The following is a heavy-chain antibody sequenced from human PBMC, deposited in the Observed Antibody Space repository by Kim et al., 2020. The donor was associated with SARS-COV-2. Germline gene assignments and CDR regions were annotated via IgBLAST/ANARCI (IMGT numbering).Heavy chain of an antibody. CDR3: ARALPLGYSGYDYFEY. CDR2: IYSGGST. D-gene: IGHD5-12*01. CDR1: GFTVSSNY. J-gene: IGHJ4*02. V-gene: IGHV3-53*01. Sequence: GGSLRLSCAASGFTVSSNYMSWVRQAPGKGLEWVSAIYSGGSTYYADSAKGRFTISRDNSKNTLYLQMNSLRAEDTAVYYCARALPLGYSGYDYFEYWGQGTLVTVSS.